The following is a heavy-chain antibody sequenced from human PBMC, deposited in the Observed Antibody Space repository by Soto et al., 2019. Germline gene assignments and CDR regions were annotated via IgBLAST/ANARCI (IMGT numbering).Heavy chain of an antibody. CDR2: IGTSGTPT. J-gene: IGHJ3*02. Sequence: DVQLLESGGDLVQPGGSLRLSCIASGFTFRSYAMAWFRQAPGEDLEWVSAIGTSGTPTLYADSVKSRFSISRDDSRNTVSLQMNSLGVEETATYYCTRLLWSSRRDAFDIWGQGTTVTVSS. CDR3: TRLLWSSRRDAFDI. D-gene: IGHD1-26*01. CDR1: GFTFRSYA. V-gene: IGHV3-23*01.